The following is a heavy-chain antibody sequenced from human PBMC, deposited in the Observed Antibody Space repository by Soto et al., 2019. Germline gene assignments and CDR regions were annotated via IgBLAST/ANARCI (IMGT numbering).Heavy chain of an antibody. CDR1: GGTFSSYA. V-gene: IGHV1-69*06. CDR3: ARDLSGSYSYYFDY. D-gene: IGHD1-26*01. J-gene: IGHJ4*02. Sequence: SVKVSCKASGGTFSSYAISWVRQAPGQGLEWMGGIIPIFGTANYAQKFQGRVTITADKSTSTAYMEPSSLRSEDTAVYYCARDLSGSYSYYFDYWGQGTLVTVSS. CDR2: IIPIFGTA.